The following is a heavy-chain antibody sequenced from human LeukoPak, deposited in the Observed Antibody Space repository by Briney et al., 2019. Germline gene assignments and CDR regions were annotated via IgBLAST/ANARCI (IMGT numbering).Heavy chain of an antibody. Sequence: GGSLRLSCAASGLTFSSYGMHWVRQAPGKGLEWVAVISYDGSNKYYADSVKGRFTISRDNSKNTLYLQMNSLRAEDTAVYYCAKTPLDYYYGMDVWGKGTTVTVSS. V-gene: IGHV3-30*18. CDR1: GLTFSSYG. CDR2: ISYDGSNK. CDR3: AKTPLDYYYGMDV. J-gene: IGHJ6*04.